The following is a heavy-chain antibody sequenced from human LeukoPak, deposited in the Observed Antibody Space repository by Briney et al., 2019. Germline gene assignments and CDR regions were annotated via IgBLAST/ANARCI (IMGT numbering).Heavy chain of an antibody. J-gene: IGHJ4*02. D-gene: IGHD3-22*01. V-gene: IGHV3-74*01. CDR3: ARGHDYYDSSGYYDY. CDR2: INSDGSST. CDR1: GFTFSSYW. Sequence: PGGSLRLSCAASGFTFSSYWMHWVRHAPGKGLVWVSRINSDGSSTSYADSVKGRFTISRDNAKNTLYLQMNSLRAEDTAVYYCARGHDYYDSSGYYDYWGQGTLVTVSS.